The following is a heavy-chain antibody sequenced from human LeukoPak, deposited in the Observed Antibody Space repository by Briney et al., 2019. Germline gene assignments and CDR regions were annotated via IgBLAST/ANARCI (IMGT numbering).Heavy chain of an antibody. CDR1: GLIFSDYY. Sequence: PGESLRLSCAPSGLIFSDYYMSWVRQAPGKGPEWVSYITDSGNEIYYADSVKGRFTISRDNAKNSLFLQMNSLRAEDTAVYYCARLSHYAFDMWGQGAVVTVSS. V-gene: IGHV3-11*01. CDR3: ARLSHYAFDM. CDR2: ITDSGNEI. J-gene: IGHJ3*02.